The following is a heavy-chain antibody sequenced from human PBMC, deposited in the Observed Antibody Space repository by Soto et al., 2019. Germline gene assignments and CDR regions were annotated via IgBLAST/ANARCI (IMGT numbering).Heavy chain of an antibody. CDR1: GFTFSSYS. J-gene: IGHJ1*01. CDR2: ISSSSSTI. V-gene: IGHV3-48*01. CDR3: ARDLGSSWYPEYFQH. Sequence: GGSLRLSCAASGFTFSSYSMNWVRQAPGKGLEWVSYISSSSSTIYYADSVEGRFTISRDNAKNSLYLQMNSLRAEDTAVYYCARDLGSSWYPEYFQHWGQGTLVTVSS. D-gene: IGHD6-13*01.